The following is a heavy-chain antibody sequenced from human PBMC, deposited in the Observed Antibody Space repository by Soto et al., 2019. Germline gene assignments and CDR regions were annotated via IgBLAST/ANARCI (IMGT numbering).Heavy chain of an antibody. V-gene: IGHV4-39*07. CDR1: GGSISSSSYY. CDR3: ARILLFNYYDSSGYYYYGMDV. Sequence: SETLSLTCTVSGGSISSSSYYWGWIRQPPGKGLEWIGSIYYSGSTYYNPSLKSRVTISVDTSKNQFSLKLSSVTAADTAVYYCARILLFNYYDSSGYYYYGMDVWGQGTTVTVSS. D-gene: IGHD3-22*01. J-gene: IGHJ6*02. CDR2: IYYSGST.